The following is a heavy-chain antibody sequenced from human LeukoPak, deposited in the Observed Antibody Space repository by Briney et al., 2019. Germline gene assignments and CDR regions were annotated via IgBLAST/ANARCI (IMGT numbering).Heavy chain of an antibody. D-gene: IGHD3-3*01. CDR2: INHSGST. V-gene: IGHV4-34*01. CDR3: ARALPAGDRYDFWSGYFWGAWFDP. Sequence: SETLPLTCAVYGGSFSGYYWSWIRQPPGKGLEWIGEINHSGSTNYNPSLKSRVTISVDTSKNQFSLKLSSVTAADTAVYYCARALPAGDRYDFWSGYFWGAWFDPWGQGTLVTVSS. J-gene: IGHJ5*02. CDR1: GGSFSGYY.